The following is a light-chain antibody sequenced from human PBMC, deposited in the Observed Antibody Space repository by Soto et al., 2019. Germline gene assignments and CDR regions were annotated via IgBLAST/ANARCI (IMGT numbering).Light chain of an antibody. CDR3: QHFGSSPPVT. J-gene: IGKJ5*01. CDR1: QFTNGKY. Sequence: IVLTQDTDNLSLSPGESATRSCRVRQFTNGKYVAWYQQRHGLPPRLLVYGASKRAPGIPDRFRGSGSGSEFTLTISAVEPEDFAVYICQHFGSSPPVTFGQRRRPEFK. V-gene: IGKV3-20*01. CDR2: GAS.